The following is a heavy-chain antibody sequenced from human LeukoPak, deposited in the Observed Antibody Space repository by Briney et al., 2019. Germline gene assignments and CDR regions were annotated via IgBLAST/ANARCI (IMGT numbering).Heavy chain of an antibody. Sequence: PSQTLSLTCTVSGGSISSGSYYWSWIRQPAGKGLEWIGRIYTSGSTNYNPSLKSRVTISVDTSKNQFSLKLSSVTAADTAVYYCARTGAAARGAFDIWGQGTMVTVSS. V-gene: IGHV4-61*02. CDR1: GGSISSGSYY. CDR3: ARTGAAARGAFDI. J-gene: IGHJ3*02. D-gene: IGHD6-13*01. CDR2: IYTSGST.